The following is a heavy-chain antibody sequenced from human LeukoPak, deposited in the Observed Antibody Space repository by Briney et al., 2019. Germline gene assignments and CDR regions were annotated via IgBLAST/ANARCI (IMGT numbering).Heavy chain of an antibody. Sequence: PSETLSLTCTVSGGSISSYYWSWIRQPPGKGLEWIGYIYYSGSTNYNPSLKSRVTISVDTSKNQFSLKLSSVTAADTAVYYCARRYSGYGDDDHDAFDIWGQGTMVTVSS. V-gene: IGHV4-59*08. CDR3: ARRYSGYGDDDHDAFDI. D-gene: IGHD5-12*01. CDR1: GGSISSYY. CDR2: IYYSGST. J-gene: IGHJ3*02.